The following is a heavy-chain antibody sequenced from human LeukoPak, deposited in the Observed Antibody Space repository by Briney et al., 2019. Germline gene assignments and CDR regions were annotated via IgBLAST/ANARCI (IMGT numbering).Heavy chain of an antibody. CDR2: INGDGRNI. D-gene: IGHD3-3*01. J-gene: IGHJ6*02. CDR3: KKDPMDYDFSTGLHHFYMEV. Sequence: GGSLRLSCVASGFTFSSYWMHWVRQDPRKGLVWVSRINGDGRNINYADYVRGRFTIPRDNAKNTLYLQMNTLRVEDPAVYHWKKDPMDYDFSTGLHHFYMEVWGQGTTVTVSS. V-gene: IGHV3-74*01. CDR1: GFTFSSYW.